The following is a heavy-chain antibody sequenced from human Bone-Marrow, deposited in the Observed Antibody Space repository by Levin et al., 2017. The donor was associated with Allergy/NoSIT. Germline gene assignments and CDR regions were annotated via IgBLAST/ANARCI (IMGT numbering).Heavy chain of an antibody. CDR2: FDPEDGKT. CDR3: ATGPVLRIWGWMTDKGYYCDY. D-gene: IGHD3-3*01. J-gene: IGHJ4*02. V-gene: IGHV1-24*01. CDR1: GYTFTELS. Sequence: ASVKVSCKVSGYTFTELSMHWVRQAPGKGLEYMGGFDPEDGKTIYAQKFQGRVTMTEDTSTDTAYMELSSLRSEDTAVYYCATGPVLRIWGWMTDKGYYCDYWGQGTLVTVSS.